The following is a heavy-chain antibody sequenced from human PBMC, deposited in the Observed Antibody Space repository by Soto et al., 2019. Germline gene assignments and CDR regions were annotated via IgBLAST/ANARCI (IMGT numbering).Heavy chain of an antibody. V-gene: IGHV1-18*01. CDR1: GYTFTSYG. Sequence: QVQLVQSGAEVKKPGASVKVSCKASGYTFTSYGISWVRQAPGQGLEWMGWISAYNGNTNYAQKLQGRVTMPTDTSTRTAYMELRSLRSDDTAVYSCARRDIHLWFNDALDIWGQGTMVTVSS. CDR2: ISAYNGNT. D-gene: IGHD5-18*01. J-gene: IGHJ3*02. CDR3: ARRDIHLWFNDALDI.